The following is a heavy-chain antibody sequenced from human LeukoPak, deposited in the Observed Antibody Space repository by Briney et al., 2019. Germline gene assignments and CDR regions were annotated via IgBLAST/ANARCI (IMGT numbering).Heavy chain of an antibody. V-gene: IGHV1-69*05. CDR3: ASLKDSSGYLDY. CDR2: IIPIFGTA. D-gene: IGHD3-22*01. CDR1: GGTFSSYA. J-gene: IGHJ4*02. Sequence: SVKVSCKASGGTFSSYAISWVRQAPGQGLEWMGGIIPIFGTANYAQKFQGRVTITTDESTSTAYMELSSLRSEDTAVYYCASLKDSSGYLDYWGQGTLVTVSS.